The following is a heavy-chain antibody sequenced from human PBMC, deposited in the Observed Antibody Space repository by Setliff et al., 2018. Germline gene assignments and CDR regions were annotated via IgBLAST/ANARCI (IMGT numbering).Heavy chain of an antibody. J-gene: IGHJ6*03. Sequence: GGSLRLSCAASGFTFSNAWMSWVRQAPGKGLEWVGRIKSKTDGGTTDYAAPVKARFTISRDDSKNTLYLQMNSLKTEDTAVYYCTTGIVVEPTEGYYYYMDVWGKGTTVTVSS. V-gene: IGHV3-15*01. D-gene: IGHD2-2*01. CDR3: TTGIVVEPTEGYYYYMDV. CDR1: GFTFSNAW. CDR2: IKSKTDGGTT.